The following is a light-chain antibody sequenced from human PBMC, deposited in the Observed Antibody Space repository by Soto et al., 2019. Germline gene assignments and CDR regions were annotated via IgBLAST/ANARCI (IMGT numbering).Light chain of an antibody. Sequence: IVWRQSPDTLSFSPGEKATLSSRASQRVSSSQLVWYQQKPGQAPRLLIYAASSRATGIPDRFSGSGSGTDFTLTVSELETEDFAVYYCQHYANSVWTFGQGTKVEIK. CDR3: QHYANSVWT. V-gene: IGKV3-20*01. CDR1: QRVSSSQ. J-gene: IGKJ1*01. CDR2: AAS.